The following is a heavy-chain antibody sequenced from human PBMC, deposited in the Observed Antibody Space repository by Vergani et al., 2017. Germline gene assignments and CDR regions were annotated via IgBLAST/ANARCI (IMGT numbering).Heavy chain of an antibody. CDR2: IWYDGSNK. CDR3: ARDSAYYDFWSGLDYYYMDV. V-gene: IGHV3-33*01. CDR1: GFTFSSYG. Sequence: VQLVESGGGVVQPGRSLRLSCAASGFTFSSYGMHWVRQAPGKGLEWVAVIWYDGSNKYYADSVKGRFTISRDNSKNTLYLQMNSLRAEDTAVYYCARDSAYYDFWSGLDYYYMDVWGKGTTVTVSS. D-gene: IGHD3-3*01. J-gene: IGHJ6*03.